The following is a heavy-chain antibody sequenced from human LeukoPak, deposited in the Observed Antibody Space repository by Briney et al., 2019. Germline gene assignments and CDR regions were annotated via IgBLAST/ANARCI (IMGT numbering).Heavy chain of an antibody. Sequence: PGGSLRLSCAASGFTFSSYGMYWVRPAPGKGMEWVAFIRYDGSNKYYADSVKGRFTGSRDNSKNTLYLQMKSLRAEDTAVYYCAKGGGYEAQYYYYYLDVWGKGTTVTISS. D-gene: IGHD5-12*01. CDR3: AKGGGYEAQYYYYYLDV. CDR1: GFTFSSYG. J-gene: IGHJ6*03. CDR2: IRYDGSNK. V-gene: IGHV3-30*02.